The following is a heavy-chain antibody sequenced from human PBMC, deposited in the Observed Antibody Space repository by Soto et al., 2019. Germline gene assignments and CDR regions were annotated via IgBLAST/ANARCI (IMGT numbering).Heavy chain of an antibody. Sequence: SETLSLTCTVSGGSISSYYWSWIRQPPGKGLEWIGYIYYSGSTNYNPSLKSRVTISVDTSKNQFSLKLSSVTAADTAVYYCARGFPGSSSGWATNDYWGQGTLVTVSS. CDR1: GGSISSYY. CDR3: ARGFPGSSSGWATNDY. CDR2: IYYSGST. D-gene: IGHD6-19*01. V-gene: IGHV4-59*01. J-gene: IGHJ4*02.